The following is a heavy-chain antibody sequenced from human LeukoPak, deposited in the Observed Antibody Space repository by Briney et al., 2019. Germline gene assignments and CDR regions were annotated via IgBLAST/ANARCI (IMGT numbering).Heavy chain of an antibody. CDR3: ATDRDNSDWQKRFDS. D-gene: IGHD2-21*02. CDR2: ISQDASEI. CDR1: GFTFSTYW. Sequence: GGSLRLSCAASGFTFSTYWMNWYRQAPGKGLEWVGNISQDASEINYVDSVRGRFTISRDNAKNSLHLQMNSLRAEDTAVYYCATDRDNSDWQKRFDSWGQGTLVTVSS. V-gene: IGHV3-7*01. J-gene: IGHJ4*02.